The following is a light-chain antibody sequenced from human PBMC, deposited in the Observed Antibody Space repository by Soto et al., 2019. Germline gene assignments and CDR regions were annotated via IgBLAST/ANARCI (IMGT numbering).Light chain of an antibody. CDR3: QQYNSLIT. J-gene: IGKJ5*01. CDR1: QSISSW. V-gene: IGKV1-5*03. Sequence: DIQMTQSPSTLSASLGDRLTITCRASQSISSWLAWYQQKPGKAPKLLIYKASSLESGVPSRFSGSGSGTEFTLTISSLQPDDFATYYCQQYNSLITFGQGTRLEI. CDR2: KAS.